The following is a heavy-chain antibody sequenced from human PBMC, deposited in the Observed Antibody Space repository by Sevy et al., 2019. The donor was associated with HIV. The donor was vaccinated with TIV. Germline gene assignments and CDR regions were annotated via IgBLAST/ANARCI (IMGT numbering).Heavy chain of an antibody. D-gene: IGHD3-3*01. CDR2: ISGSGGST. CDR3: ASSLLRFLENFDY. V-gene: IGHV3-23*01. J-gene: IGHJ4*02. CDR1: GFTFSSYA. Sequence: GGSLRLSCAASGFTFSSYAMSWVRQAPGKGLEWVSAISGSGGSTYDADSVKGRFTISRDNSKNTLYLQMNSLRAEDTAVYYCASSLLRFLENFDYWGQGTLVTVSS.